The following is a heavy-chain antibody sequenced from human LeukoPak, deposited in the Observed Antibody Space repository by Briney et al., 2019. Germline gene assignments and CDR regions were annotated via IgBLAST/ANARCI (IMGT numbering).Heavy chain of an antibody. CDR2: ISSSSSII. CDR3: ARVSGYYDSSGYFRPYYYYYMDV. V-gene: IGHV3-48*01. Sequence: PGGSLRLSCAVSGFTFSSYSMNWVRQAPGKGLEWVSYISSSSSIIYYADSVKGRFTISRDNAKNSLYLQMNSLRAEDTAVYYCARVSGYYDSSGYFRPYYYYYMDVRGKGTTVTVSS. D-gene: IGHD3-22*01. J-gene: IGHJ6*03. CDR1: GFTFSSYS.